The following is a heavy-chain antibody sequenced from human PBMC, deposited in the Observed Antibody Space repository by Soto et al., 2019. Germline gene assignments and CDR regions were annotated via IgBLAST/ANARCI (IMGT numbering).Heavy chain of an antibody. V-gene: IGHV4-31*03. J-gene: IGHJ6*02. Sequence: QVQLQESGPGLVKPSQTLSLTCTVSGGSISSGGYYWSWIRQHPGKGLEWIGYIYYSGSTYYNPSLKSRVTLSVDTSKNQFSLKLSSVTAADTAVYYCARDVAVAGPDYYYGMDVWGQGTTVTVSS. CDR1: GGSISSGGYY. CDR2: IYYSGST. D-gene: IGHD6-19*01. CDR3: ARDVAVAGPDYYYGMDV.